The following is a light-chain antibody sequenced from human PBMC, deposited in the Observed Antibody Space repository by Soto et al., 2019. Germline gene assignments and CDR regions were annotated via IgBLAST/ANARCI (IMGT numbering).Light chain of an antibody. CDR3: QQRSNWPLT. V-gene: IGKV3-11*01. CDR2: EAS. J-gene: IGKJ4*01. CDR1: QNVSSY. Sequence: EMVLTQSPATLSLSPGERATISCRASQNVSSYLAWYQQKPSQAHRLLIYEASNRATGIPPRFSGSGSGTDFTLTISSLEPEGFAVYSCQQRSNWPLTFGGGTKVDIK.